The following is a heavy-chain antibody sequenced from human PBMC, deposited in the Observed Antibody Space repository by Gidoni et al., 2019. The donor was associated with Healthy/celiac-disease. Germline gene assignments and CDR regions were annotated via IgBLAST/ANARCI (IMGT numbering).Heavy chain of an antibody. CDR3: ARASRGLPPDFDY. J-gene: IGHJ4*02. CDR2: IYYSGST. V-gene: IGHV4-39*07. CDR1: GGSISSSSYY. Sequence: QLQLQESGPGLVKPSETLSLTCTVSGGSISSSSYYWGWIRQPPGKGLEWIGSIYYSGSTYYNPSLKSRVTISVDTSKNQFSLKLSSVTAADTAVYYCARASRGLPPDFDYWGQGTLVTVSS. D-gene: IGHD1-26*01.